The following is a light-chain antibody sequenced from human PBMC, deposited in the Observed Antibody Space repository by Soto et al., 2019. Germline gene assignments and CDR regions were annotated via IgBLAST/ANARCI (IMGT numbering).Light chain of an antibody. J-gene: IGKJ1*01. V-gene: IGKV3-20*01. CDR2: GAS. Sequence: ESVLTQSPVTLSLSPGERATLSCRASQSVSSNYLAWYQQKPGQAPRLLIYGASTRATGIPDRFSGSGSGTDFTLTISRLQPDDYAVYYCQQYGSSPTWTFGQGTKVDIK. CDR3: QQYGSSPTWT. CDR1: QSVSSNY.